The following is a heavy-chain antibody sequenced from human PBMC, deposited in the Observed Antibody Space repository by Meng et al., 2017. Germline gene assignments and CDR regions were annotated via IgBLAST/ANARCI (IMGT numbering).Heavy chain of an antibody. V-gene: IGHV1-2*06. CDR1: GYNITGYY. CDR2: INPNSGGT. D-gene: IGHD3-22*01. CDR3: ARALIVVANWFDP. J-gene: IGHJ5*02. Sequence: QVQQVEPGLELKTPGASVKGSCKAAGYNITGYYRHWVRQAPGKGLEWMGRINPNSGGTNYAQKFQGRATMTRHSYIRTAYMELSRLRSDDTAVYYCARALIVVANWFDPWGQGTLVTVSS.